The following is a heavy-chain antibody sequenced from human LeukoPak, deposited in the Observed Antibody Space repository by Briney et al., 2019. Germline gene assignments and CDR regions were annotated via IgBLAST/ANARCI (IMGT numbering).Heavy chain of an antibody. D-gene: IGHD6-19*01. CDR3: VKDQWQAGGFEY. V-gene: IGHV3-43*02. J-gene: IGHJ4*02. CDR1: GFTFDEYG. Sequence: HPWGSLRLSCAASGFTFDEYGMRWVRHVPGKGLEWVSLISGDGGSTYYGDSVKGRFTISRDNSKNSLYLQMNSLRTEDTALYYCVKDQWQAGGFEYWGQGTLVTVSS. CDR2: ISGDGGST.